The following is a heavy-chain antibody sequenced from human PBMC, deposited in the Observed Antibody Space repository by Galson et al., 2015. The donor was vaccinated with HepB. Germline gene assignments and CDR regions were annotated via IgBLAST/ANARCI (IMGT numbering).Heavy chain of an antibody. CDR2: ISGSGGST. D-gene: IGHD6-25*01. CDR3: AKDRTTFNRIAAACDY. V-gene: IGHV3-23*01. Sequence: SLRLSCAASGFIFSNYAMSWVRQAPGKGLEWVPAISGSGGSTDYADSVKGRFTISRDNSKNTLYLQMNSLRAEDTAVYYCAKDRTTFNRIAAACDYWGQGTLVTVSS. J-gene: IGHJ4*02. CDR1: GFIFSNYA.